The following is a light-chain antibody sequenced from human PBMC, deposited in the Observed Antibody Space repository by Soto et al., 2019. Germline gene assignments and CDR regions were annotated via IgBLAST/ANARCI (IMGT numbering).Light chain of an antibody. Sequence: QSALTQPASVSGSPGQSITISCTGTSSDVGSYNLVSWYQQHPGKAPKLMIYEGSKRPSGVSDRFSGSKSGNTASLTLSGLQAEDWADYYCCLHAGSSSFHVVFRGGNQPAVL. CDR2: EGS. V-gene: IGLV2-23*03. J-gene: IGLJ2*01. CDR3: CLHAGSSSFHVV. CDR1: SSDVGSYNL.